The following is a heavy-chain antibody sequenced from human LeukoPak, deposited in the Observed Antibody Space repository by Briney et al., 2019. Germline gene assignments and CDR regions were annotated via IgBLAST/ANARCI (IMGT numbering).Heavy chain of an antibody. J-gene: IGHJ4*02. Sequence: GASVKVSCKASGYTFTSYAIHWVRQAPGQRLEWMGWINAGNGNTQYSQKFQGRVTITRDTSASTAYMELSSLRSEDTAVYYCARGVLREQQLALDYWGQGTLVTVSS. CDR2: INAGNGNT. D-gene: IGHD6-13*01. CDR3: ARGVLREQQLALDY. CDR1: GYTFTSYA. V-gene: IGHV1-3*01.